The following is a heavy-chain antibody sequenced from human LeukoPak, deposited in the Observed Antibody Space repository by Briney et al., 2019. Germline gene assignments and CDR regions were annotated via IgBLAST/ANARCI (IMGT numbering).Heavy chain of an antibody. Sequence: GESLKISCKASGYTFTNYWIGWVGQMPGKGLEWMGIIYPGDSDTRYNPSFQGQVTISADKSISTAYLQWSSLKASDTAIYYCASRDKTTEICDNWGQGTLVSVSS. CDR3: ASRDKTTEICDN. J-gene: IGHJ4*02. V-gene: IGHV5-51*01. CDR1: GYTFTNYW. CDR2: IYPGDSDT. D-gene: IGHD4-17*01.